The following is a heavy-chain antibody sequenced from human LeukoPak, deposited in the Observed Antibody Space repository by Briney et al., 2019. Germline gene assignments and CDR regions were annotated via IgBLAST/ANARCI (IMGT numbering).Heavy chain of an antibody. D-gene: IGHD3-22*01. CDR2: ISYDGSNK. CDR3: ARCEKSYYYDSSGSFNFDY. J-gene: IGHJ4*02. CDR1: GFTFSSYG. V-gene: IGHV3-30*03. Sequence: GGSLRLSCAASGFTFSSYGMHWVRQAPGKGLEWVAVISYDGSNKYYADSVKGRFTISRDNAKNSLYLQMNSLRAEDTAVYYCARCEKSYYYDSSGSFNFDYWGQGTLVTVSS.